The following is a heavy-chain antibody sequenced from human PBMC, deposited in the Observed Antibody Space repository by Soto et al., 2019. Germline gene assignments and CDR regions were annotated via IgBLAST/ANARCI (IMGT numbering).Heavy chain of an antibody. CDR2: IYYSGST. CDR3: ARIDSNYYYYGMDV. D-gene: IGHD6-13*01. Sequence: QVPLQESGPGLVKPSQTLSLTCTVSGGSISSGGYYWSWIRQHPGKGLEWIGYIYYSGSTYYNPSLKSRVTISVDTSKNQFSLKLSSVTAADTAVYYCARIDSNYYYYGMDVWGQGTTVTVSS. J-gene: IGHJ6*02. V-gene: IGHV4-31*03. CDR1: GGSISSGGYY.